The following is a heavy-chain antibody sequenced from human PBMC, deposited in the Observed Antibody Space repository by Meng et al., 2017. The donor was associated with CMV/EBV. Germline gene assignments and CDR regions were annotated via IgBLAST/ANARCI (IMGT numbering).Heavy chain of an antibody. J-gene: IGHJ3*02. CDR2: IKQDGSEK. V-gene: IGHV3-7*01. CDR1: GFTFSSYW. Sequence: GGSLRLSCAASGFTFSSYWMSWVRQAPGKGLEWVANIKQDGSEKYYVDSVKGRFTISRDNAKNSLYLQMNSLRAEDTAVYYCARAFIPYGSGSGDAFDIWGQGTMVTVSS. CDR3: ARAFIPYGSGSGDAFDI. D-gene: IGHD3-10*01.